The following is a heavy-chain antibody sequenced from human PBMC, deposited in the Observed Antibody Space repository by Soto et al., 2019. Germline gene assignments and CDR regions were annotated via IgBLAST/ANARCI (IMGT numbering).Heavy chain of an antibody. CDR2: IFHDGSA. V-gene: IGHV4-4*02. D-gene: IGHD3-16*01. J-gene: IGHJ4*02. CDR1: GGINY. Sequence: QVQLQEPGPGLVKPSGTLSLTCTVSGGINYYSWVRQPPGKGLEWIVQIFHDGSAKYSPSIQSRVTISVDKSKNQIALNLPTLTAADTAVYYCAQERGYALHSWGQGAMVVVSS. CDR3: AQERGYALHS.